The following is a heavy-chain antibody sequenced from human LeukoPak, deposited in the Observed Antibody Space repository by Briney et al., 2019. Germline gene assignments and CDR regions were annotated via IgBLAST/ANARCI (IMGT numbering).Heavy chain of an antibody. CDR2: INPNSGGT. D-gene: IGHD6-19*01. J-gene: IGHJ1*01. CDR3: ARDQRRSGWYRLSY. V-gene: IGHV1-2*06. CDR1: EYTFTDYY. Sequence: ASVKVSCKASEYTFTDYYIHWVRQAPGQGLEWMGRINPNSGGTNYAQGRVTMTRDTSISTAYMELSRLRSDDTAVYYGARDQRRSGWYRLSYWGQGTLVTVSS.